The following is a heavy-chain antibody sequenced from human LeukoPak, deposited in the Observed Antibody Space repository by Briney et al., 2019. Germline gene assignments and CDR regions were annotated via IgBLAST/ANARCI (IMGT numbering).Heavy chain of an antibody. CDR1: GFTFSSYA. CDR2: ISGSGGST. J-gene: IGHJ4*02. Sequence: GGSLRLSCAASGFTFSSYAMSWVRQAPGKGLEWVSAISGSGGSTYYADSVKGRFTISRDNSKNTLYLQMNGLRAEDTAVYYCAKDFRSFSGSYYSNDYWGQGTLVTVSS. CDR3: AKDFRSFSGSYYSNDY. D-gene: IGHD3-10*01. V-gene: IGHV3-23*01.